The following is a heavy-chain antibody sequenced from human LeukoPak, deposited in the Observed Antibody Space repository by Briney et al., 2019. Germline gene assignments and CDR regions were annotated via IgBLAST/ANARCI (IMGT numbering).Heavy chain of an antibody. D-gene: IGHD5-12*01. CDR1: GGTFSSYA. V-gene: IGHV1-69*04. CDR2: IIPILGIA. J-gene: IGHJ4*02. CDR3: ARVFDSGYDY. Sequence: SVKASCKASGGTFSSYAISWVRQAPGQGLEWMGRIIPILGIANYAQKFQGRVTITADKSTSTAYMELSSLRSEDTAVYYCARVFDSGYDYWGQGTLVTVSS.